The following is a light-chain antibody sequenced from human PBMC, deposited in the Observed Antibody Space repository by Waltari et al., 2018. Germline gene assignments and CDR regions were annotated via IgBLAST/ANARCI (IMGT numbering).Light chain of an antibody. CDR3: LQHDSYPLT. CDR2: SAS. J-gene: IGKJ4*01. V-gene: IGKV1-17*03. Sequence: EIQMTQSPSAMSASVGDKVTITCRPSQGISNYLAWFQQKPGKVPKRLIYSASSLQSGVPSRFSGSGYGTEFTLTISSLQPEDLAAYYCLQHDSYPLTFGGGTKVEIK. CDR1: QGISNY.